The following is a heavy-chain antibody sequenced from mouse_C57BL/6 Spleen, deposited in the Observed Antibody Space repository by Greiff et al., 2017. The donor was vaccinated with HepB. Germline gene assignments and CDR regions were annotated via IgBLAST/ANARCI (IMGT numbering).Heavy chain of an antibody. Sequence: QVQLQQSGTELVKPGASVKLSCKASGYTFTSYWMHWVKQRPGQGLEWIGNINPSNGGTNYNEKFKSKATLTVDKSSSTAYMQLSSLTSEDSAVYYCARLSITTVVADYAMDYWGQGTSVTVSS. CDR2: INPSNGGT. D-gene: IGHD1-1*01. CDR3: ARLSITTVVADYAMDY. V-gene: IGHV1-53*01. CDR1: GYTFTSYW. J-gene: IGHJ4*01.